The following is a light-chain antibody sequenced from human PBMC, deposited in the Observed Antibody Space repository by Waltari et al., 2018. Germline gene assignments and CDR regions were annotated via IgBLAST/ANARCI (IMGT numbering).Light chain of an antibody. CDR3: SSYTSSSTLDVV. V-gene: IGLV2-14*03. J-gene: IGLJ2*01. Sequence: QSALTQPASVSGSPGQSITISCTGTSSDVGGSNYVSWYQQHPGKAPKLMIFDVSNRPSGVAKRFSGSKSVNTASLTISGLQAEDEADYYCSSYTSSSTLDVVVGGGTKLTVL. CDR2: DVS. CDR1: SSDVGGSNY.